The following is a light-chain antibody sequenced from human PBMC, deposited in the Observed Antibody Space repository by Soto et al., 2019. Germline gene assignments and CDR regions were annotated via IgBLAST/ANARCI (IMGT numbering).Light chain of an antibody. CDR1: QGMSSY. Sequence: IQLTQSPSSLSASVGDIVTITGRALQGMSSYYAWYHQKPGKAPKLLIYAASTLQSGVTSRFSGSGSGTDFTLTISSLKPEDFATDYCQQLNSYLFGGGTKVEIK. V-gene: IGKV1-9*01. CDR3: QQLNSYL. CDR2: AAS. J-gene: IGKJ4*01.